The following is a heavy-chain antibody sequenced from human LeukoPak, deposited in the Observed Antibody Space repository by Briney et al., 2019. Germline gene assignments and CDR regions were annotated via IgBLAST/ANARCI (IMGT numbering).Heavy chain of an antibody. CDR1: GFTFSSYW. Sequence: GGSLRLSCAASGFTFSSYWMSWVRQAPGKGLEWVANIKQDGSEKYYVDSVKGRFTISGDNAKNSLYLQMNSLRAEDTAVYYCAKDHHLYNWNYGPDAFDIWGQGTMVTVSS. D-gene: IGHD1-7*01. J-gene: IGHJ3*02. CDR2: IKQDGSEK. V-gene: IGHV3-7*03. CDR3: AKDHHLYNWNYGPDAFDI.